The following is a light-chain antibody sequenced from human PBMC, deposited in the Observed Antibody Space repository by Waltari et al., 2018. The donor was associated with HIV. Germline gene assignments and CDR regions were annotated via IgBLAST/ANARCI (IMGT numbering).Light chain of an antibody. CDR2: GTS. CDR1: SSNIGAGYD. Sequence: QSVLTQPPSVSGAPGQRVTISCTGSSSNIGAGYDVHWYQQLPGTAPKLLIYGTSNRPAGVPDRFSGSKSGTSASLAITGLQAEDEADYYCQSYDSSLSAYVVFGGGTKLTVL. V-gene: IGLV1-40*01. J-gene: IGLJ2*01. CDR3: QSYDSSLSAYVV.